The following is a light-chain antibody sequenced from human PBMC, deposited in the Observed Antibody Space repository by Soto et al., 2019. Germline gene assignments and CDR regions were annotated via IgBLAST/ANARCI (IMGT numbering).Light chain of an antibody. CDR2: DAS. V-gene: IGKV3-11*01. CDR3: QQRSNWRGIT. J-gene: IGKJ5*01. Sequence: EIVLTQSPATLSLSPGERATLSCRASQSVSSYLAWYQQNPGQAPRLLIYDASNRATGIPARFSGSGSGTDFPLTISSLEPEDFAVYYCQQRSNWRGITFGQGTRLEI. CDR1: QSVSSY.